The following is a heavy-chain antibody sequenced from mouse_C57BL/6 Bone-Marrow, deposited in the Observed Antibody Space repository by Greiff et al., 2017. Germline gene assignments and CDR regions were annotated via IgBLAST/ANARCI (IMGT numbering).Heavy chain of an antibody. Sequence: QVQLQQPGAELVMPGASVKLSCKASGYTFTSYWMHWVKQRPGQGLEWIGEIDPSDSYTNYNQKFEGKSTLTVDKSSSTAYMQLSSLTSEDSAVYYCARTGYYDYFYAMDYWGQGTSVTVSS. J-gene: IGHJ4*01. V-gene: IGHV1-69*01. CDR3: ARTGYYDYFYAMDY. CDR1: GYTFTSYW. CDR2: IDPSDSYT. D-gene: IGHD2-4*01.